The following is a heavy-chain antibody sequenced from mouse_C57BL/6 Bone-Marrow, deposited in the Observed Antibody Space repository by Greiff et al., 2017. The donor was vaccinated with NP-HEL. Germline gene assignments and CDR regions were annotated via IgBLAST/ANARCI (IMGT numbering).Heavy chain of an antibody. CDR3: TAWLLNAMDY. D-gene: IGHD2-3*01. CDR1: GFTFSNYW. Sequence: EVKLMESGGGLVQPGGSMKLSCVASGFTFSNYWMNWVRQSPEKGLEWVAQIRLKSDNYATHYAESVKGRFTISRDDSKSSVYLQMNNLRAEDTGIYYCTAWLLNAMDYWGQGTSVTVSS. V-gene: IGHV6-3*01. J-gene: IGHJ4*01. CDR2: IRLKSDNYAT.